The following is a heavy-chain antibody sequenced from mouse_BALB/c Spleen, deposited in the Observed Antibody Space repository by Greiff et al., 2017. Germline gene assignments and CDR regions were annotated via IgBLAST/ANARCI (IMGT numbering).Heavy chain of an antibody. Sequence: QVQLKESGPGLVQPSQSLSITCTVSGFSLTSYGVHWVRQSPGKGLEWLGVIWSGGSTDYNAAFISRLSISKDNSKSQVFFKMNSLQANDTAIYYCARTVHYGPFAYWGQGTLVTVSA. CDR3: ARTVHYGPFAY. V-gene: IGHV2-2*02. J-gene: IGHJ3*01. CDR2: IWSGGST. D-gene: IGHD1-2*01. CDR1: GFSLTSYG.